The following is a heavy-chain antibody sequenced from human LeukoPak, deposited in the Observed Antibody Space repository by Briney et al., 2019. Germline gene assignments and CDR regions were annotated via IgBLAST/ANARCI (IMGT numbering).Heavy chain of an antibody. D-gene: IGHD4-11*01. Sequence: PSETLSLTCTVSNGSISTYYWSWIRQAPGKGLEWIGYIYYSGSTNYNPSLKSRVTISVDTSKNQFSLKLSSVTAADTAVYYCASDSNSHGWYFDLWGRGTLVTVSS. CDR1: NGSISTYY. J-gene: IGHJ2*01. CDR3: ASDSNSHGWYFDL. CDR2: IYYSGST. V-gene: IGHV4-59*01.